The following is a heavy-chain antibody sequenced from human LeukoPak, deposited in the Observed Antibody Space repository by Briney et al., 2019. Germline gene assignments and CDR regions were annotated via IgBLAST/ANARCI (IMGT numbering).Heavy chain of an antibody. CDR2: IYYSGST. J-gene: IGHJ6*02. D-gene: IGHD3-10*01. V-gene: IGHV4-39*01. Sequence: PSETLSLTCTVSGGSISSSSYYWGWIRQPPGKGLEWIGSIYYSGSTYYNPSLKSRVTISVDTSKNQFSLKLSSVIAADTAVYYCARFDSGSMGYYYAMDVWGQGTTVTVSS. CDR3: ARFDSGSMGYYYAMDV. CDR1: GGSISSSSYY.